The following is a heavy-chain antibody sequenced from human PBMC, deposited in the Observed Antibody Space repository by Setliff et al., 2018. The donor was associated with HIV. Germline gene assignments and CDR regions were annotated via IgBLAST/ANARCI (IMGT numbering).Heavy chain of an antibody. CDR1: GFILSSYV. CDR2: ISGSGGST. J-gene: IGHJ4*02. D-gene: IGHD3-10*01. V-gene: IGHV3-23*01. Sequence: GGSLRLSCAATGFILSSYVMSWVRQAPGKGLEWVSGISGSGGSTYYADSVKGRFTISRDNSKNMLYLQMNSLRAEDTAVYYCARSMWGHGSGSYFDYWGRGTLVTVSS. CDR3: ARSMWGHGSGSYFDY.